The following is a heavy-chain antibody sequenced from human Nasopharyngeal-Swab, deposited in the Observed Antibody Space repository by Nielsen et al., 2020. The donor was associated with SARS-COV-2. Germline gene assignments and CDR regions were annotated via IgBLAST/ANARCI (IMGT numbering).Heavy chain of an antibody. CDR2: ISYDGSNK. D-gene: IGHD3-22*01. V-gene: IGHV3-30-3*01. CDR1: GFTFSRYT. CDR3: ASTPLDSSGSYYAFHY. J-gene: IGHJ4*02. Sequence: SLKISCAASGFTFSRYTMHWVRQAPGKGLEWVAVISYDGSNKYYADSVKGRFTISRDISKNTLYLQMNSLWAEDTAVFYCASTPLDSSGSYYAFHYWGRGTLVTVSS.